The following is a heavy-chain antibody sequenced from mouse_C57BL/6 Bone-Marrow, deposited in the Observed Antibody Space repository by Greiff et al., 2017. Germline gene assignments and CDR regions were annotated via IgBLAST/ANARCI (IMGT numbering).Heavy chain of an antibody. CDR1: GYTFTSYW. J-gene: IGHJ4*01. D-gene: IGHD3-2*02. CDR3: AREDSSGYLYYAMDY. V-gene: IGHV1-55*01. Sequence: QVQLQQSGAELVKPGASVKMSCKASGYTFTSYWITWVKQRPGQGLEWIGDIYPGSGSTNYNEKFKSKATLTVDTSSSTAYMQLSSLTSEDSAVYYCAREDSSGYLYYAMDYWGQGTSVTVSS. CDR2: IYPGSGST.